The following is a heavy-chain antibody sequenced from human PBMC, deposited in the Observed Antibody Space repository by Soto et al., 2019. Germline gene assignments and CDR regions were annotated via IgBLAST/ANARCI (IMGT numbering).Heavy chain of an antibody. J-gene: IGHJ4*02. Sequence: ASVKVSCKASGYTFTGYYMHWVRQAPGQGLEWMGWINPNSGGTNYAQKFRGWVTMTRDTSISTAYMELSRLRSDDTAVYYCARGGLDYYDSSGYYYWGQGTLVTVSS. CDR2: INPNSGGT. CDR1: GYTFTGYY. V-gene: IGHV1-2*04. D-gene: IGHD3-22*01. CDR3: ARGGLDYYDSSGYYY.